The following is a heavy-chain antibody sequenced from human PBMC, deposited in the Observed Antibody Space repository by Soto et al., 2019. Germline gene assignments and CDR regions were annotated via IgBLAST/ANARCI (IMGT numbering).Heavy chain of an antibody. CDR2: ITVGSSHI. V-gene: IGHV3-21*01. CDR3: ARGPVIGVRGAC. CDR1: GFPFSAYK. J-gene: IGHJ4*02. D-gene: IGHD2-21*01. Sequence: PAGSLRVSCTVSGFPFSAYKINWCRRAPGKGLEWVSSITVGSSHIYQPNSMKGRFTISRDDAKNSVYLQIDSLRDEDTALYYCARGPVIGVRGACWGQRSGGTVPS.